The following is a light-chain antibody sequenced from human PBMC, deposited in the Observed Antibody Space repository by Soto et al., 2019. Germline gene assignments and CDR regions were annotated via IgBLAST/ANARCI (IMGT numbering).Light chain of an antibody. J-gene: IGLJ2*01. CDR3: ETWDFNPRV. V-gene: IGLV4-60*02. CDR2: LEGSGSY. Sequence: QLVLTQSSSASASLGSSVKLTCTLSSGHSSYIIAWHQQQPGKAPRYLMKLEGSGSYHKGSGVPDRFSGSSTGADRYLTISNLQFEDEADYYCETWDFNPRVFGGGTKLTVL. CDR1: SGHSSYI.